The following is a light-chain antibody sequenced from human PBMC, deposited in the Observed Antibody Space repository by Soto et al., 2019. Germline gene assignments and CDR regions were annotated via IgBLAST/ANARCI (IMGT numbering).Light chain of an antibody. CDR3: HQYNYWPPET. CDR1: QSVGSS. V-gene: IGKV3-15*01. Sequence: VLTQSPDTLSLSPGERATLSCRASQSVGSSSLAWYQQKPGQAPRLLIFGASTRATGIPARFSGSGSGTEFILTISSLQSEDSAVYYCHQYNYWPPETFGQGTKVDIK. J-gene: IGKJ1*01. CDR2: GAS.